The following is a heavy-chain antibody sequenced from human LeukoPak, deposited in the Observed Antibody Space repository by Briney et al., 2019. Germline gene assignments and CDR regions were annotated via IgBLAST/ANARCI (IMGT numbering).Heavy chain of an antibody. V-gene: IGHV4-61*05. D-gene: IGHD3-10*01. Sequence: SETLSLTCTVSGGSISSTSHFWGWIRQPPGKGLEWIGYIYYSGSTNYNPSLKSRVTISLDTSKNQFSLKLSSVTAADTAVYYCASLGGLGSWNFGYWGQGTLVTVPS. CDR3: ASLGGLGSWNFGY. J-gene: IGHJ4*02. CDR2: IYYSGST. CDR1: GGSISSTSHF.